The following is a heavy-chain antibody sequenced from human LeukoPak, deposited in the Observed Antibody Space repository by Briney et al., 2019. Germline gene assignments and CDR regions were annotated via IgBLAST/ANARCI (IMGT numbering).Heavy chain of an antibody. CDR2: ISATGGSA. CDR3: AKYSSGWYVYYYMDA. D-gene: IGHD6-19*01. J-gene: IGHJ6*03. V-gene: IGHV3-23*01. CDR1: GFTFSSYG. Sequence: PGGSLRLSCAASGFTFSSYGMSWVRQAPGKGLEWVSAISATGGSAYNADSVKGRFTISRDNSKNTLYLEMNSLRAEDTAVYYCAKYSSGWYVYYYMDAWGKGTTVTVSS.